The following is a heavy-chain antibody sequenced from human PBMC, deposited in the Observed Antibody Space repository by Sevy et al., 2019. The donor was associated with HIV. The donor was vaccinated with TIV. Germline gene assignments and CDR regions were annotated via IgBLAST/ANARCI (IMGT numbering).Heavy chain of an antibody. D-gene: IGHD2-21*02. Sequence: GGSLRLSCKASGFIFSRYGVHWVRQAPGKGLEWVASIFNDGKTKYYGDPVKGRITISRDDSKNTLYLQMDSLRAEDTAVYYCARESGSDWYLDYWGQGTLVTVSS. CDR1: GFIFSRYG. V-gene: IGHV3-33*01. CDR2: IFNDGKTK. J-gene: IGHJ4*02. CDR3: ARESGSDWYLDY.